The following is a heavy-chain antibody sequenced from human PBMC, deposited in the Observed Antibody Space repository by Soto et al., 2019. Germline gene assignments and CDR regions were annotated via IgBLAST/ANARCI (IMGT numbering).Heavy chain of an antibody. J-gene: IGHJ1*01. CDR3: ASWGCSGGTCYGAY. V-gene: IGHV3-30-3*01. CDR1: GFTFSNLP. D-gene: IGHD2-15*01. CDR2: ISNDGSLK. Sequence: PGGSLRLSCVASGFTFSNLPMHWVRQAPGRGLEWVAVISNDGSLKFYADSVKGRFTIFRDNSKNTLYVQMNDLTAEDTAIYYCASWGCSGGTCYGAYWGQGTPVTVSS.